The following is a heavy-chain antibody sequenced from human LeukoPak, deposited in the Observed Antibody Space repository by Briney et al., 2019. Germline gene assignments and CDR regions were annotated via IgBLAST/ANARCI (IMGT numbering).Heavy chain of an antibody. V-gene: IGHV3-48*02. Sequence: PGVSLRLSCGTSGFTFTNHGMNWVRQAPGKGLERVPYISTTRRTVYYADSVQGRFNVSRDDAKNSSYLQMNRLRDEDTAMYYCARVGDGHSVNYLDDWGQGTLVTVSS. CDR1: GFTFTNHG. CDR2: ISTTRRTV. J-gene: IGHJ4*02. CDR3: ARVGDGHSVNYLDD. D-gene: IGHD5-24*01.